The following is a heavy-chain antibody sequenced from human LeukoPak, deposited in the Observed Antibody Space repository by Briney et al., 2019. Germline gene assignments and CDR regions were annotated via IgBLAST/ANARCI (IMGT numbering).Heavy chain of an antibody. CDR3: ARDQRLLGYCSSIACYPLYFGY. D-gene: IGHD2-2*01. Sequence: GGSLRLSCAASGFTFSSYWMSWVRQAPGKGLEWVANINEHGSEIYYVDSVKGRVTISRDNAKNSLYLQMNSLRVEDTAVYYRARDQRLLGYCSSIACYPLYFGYWCQGALVTVSS. J-gene: IGHJ4*02. CDR2: INEHGSEI. V-gene: IGHV3-7*01. CDR1: GFTFSSYW.